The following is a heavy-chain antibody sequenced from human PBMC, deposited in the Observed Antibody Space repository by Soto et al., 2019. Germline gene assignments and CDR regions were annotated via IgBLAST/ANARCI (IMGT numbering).Heavy chain of an antibody. D-gene: IGHD1-26*01. V-gene: IGHV3-48*02. J-gene: IGHJ4*01. CDR1: GFTFSSNN. Sequence: GGSLGLSCEASGFTFSSNNLNWVRQAPGKGLEWVSYISFSSSNIYYADSVKGRFTISRDNAKNSLYLQMNSLRDEDTAVYYCARAPGESGSYYGFFDYWGHGTLVTXSS. CDR2: ISFSSSNI. CDR3: ARAPGESGSYYGFFDY.